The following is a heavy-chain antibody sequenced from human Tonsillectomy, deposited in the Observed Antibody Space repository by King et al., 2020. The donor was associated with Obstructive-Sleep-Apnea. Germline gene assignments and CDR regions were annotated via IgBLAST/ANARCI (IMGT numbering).Heavy chain of an antibody. CDR2: ISSSSSYI. CDR1: GFTFSTYS. CDR3: ARANGSGSYWL. D-gene: IGHD3-10*01. V-gene: IGHV3-21*01. J-gene: IGHJ4*02. Sequence: VQLVESGGGLVKPGGSLRLSCAASGFTFSTYSMNWVRQAPGKGLEGGSSISSSSSYIYYADSVKGRFTISRDNAKNSLYLQMNSLRAEDTAVYYCARANGSGSYWLWGQGTLVTVSS.